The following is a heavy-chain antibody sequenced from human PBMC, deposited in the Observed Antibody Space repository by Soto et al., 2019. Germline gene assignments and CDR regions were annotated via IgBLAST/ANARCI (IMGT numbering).Heavy chain of an antibody. Sequence: ASVKVSCKASGYSFTDYRIHWVRQAPGQGLEWLGRINPKSGGTSTAQKFQGWVTMTTDTSISTASMELTRLTSDDTAIYYCARGDSTDCSKGVCSFFYNHDMDVWGQGTTVTVSS. D-gene: IGHD2-8*01. CDR3: ARGDSTDCSKGVCSFFYNHDMDV. CDR1: GYSFTDYR. CDR2: INPKSGGT. V-gene: IGHV1-2*04. J-gene: IGHJ6*02.